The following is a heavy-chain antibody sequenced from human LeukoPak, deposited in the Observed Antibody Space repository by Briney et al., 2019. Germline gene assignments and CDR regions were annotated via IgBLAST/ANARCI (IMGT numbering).Heavy chain of an antibody. J-gene: IGHJ3*02. CDR3: ASRYCSSGSCYLGAFDI. D-gene: IGHD2-15*01. V-gene: IGHV1-69*04. CDR1: GGTFSSYA. CDR2: IIPILGIA. Sequence: ASVKVSCKASGGTFSSYAISWVRQAPGQGLEWMGRIIPILGIANYAQKFQGRVTITADKSTSTAYMELSSLRSEDTAVYYCASRYCSSGSCYLGAFDIWGQGTMVTVSS.